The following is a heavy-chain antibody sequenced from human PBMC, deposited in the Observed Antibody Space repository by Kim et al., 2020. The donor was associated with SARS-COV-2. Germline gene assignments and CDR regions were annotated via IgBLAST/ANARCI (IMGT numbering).Heavy chain of an antibody. D-gene: IGHD2-21*01. CDR1: GYTFTSYY. Sequence: ASVKVSCKAVGYTFTSYYIHWVRQAPGQGLEWMGIINPSGGSTTYAQKFQGRVTMTRDPSTSTVYMELSSLRSEDTALYYCARDFGGNSALEDAFDIWGQGTLVTVSS. V-gene: IGHV1-46*01. CDR3: ARDFGGNSALEDAFDI. CDR2: INPSGGST. J-gene: IGHJ3*02.